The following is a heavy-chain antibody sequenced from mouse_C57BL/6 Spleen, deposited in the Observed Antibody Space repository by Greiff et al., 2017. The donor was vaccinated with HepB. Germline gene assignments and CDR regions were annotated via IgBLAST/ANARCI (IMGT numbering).Heavy chain of an antibody. CDR3: ARSVIGNYDYAMDY. J-gene: IGHJ4*01. CDR1: GYTFTSYG. CDR2: IYPRSGNT. V-gene: IGHV1-81*01. D-gene: IGHD2-1*01. Sequence: QVHVKQSGAELARPGASVKLSCKASGYTFTSYGISWVKQGTGQGLEWIGEIYPRSGNTYYHEKFKGKATLTADKSSSTAYMELRSLTSEDSAVYFCARSVIGNYDYAMDYWGQGTSVTVSS.